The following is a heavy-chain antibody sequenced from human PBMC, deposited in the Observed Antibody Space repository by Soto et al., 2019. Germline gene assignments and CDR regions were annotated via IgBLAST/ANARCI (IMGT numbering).Heavy chain of an antibody. V-gene: IGHV3-9*01. Sequence: GGSLRLSCAASGFTFDDYAMHWVRQAPGEGLEWVSGISWNSGSIGYADSVKGRFTISRDNAKNSLYLQMNSLRAEDTALYYCAKVGCSGGSCGQFDYWGQGTLVTVSS. CDR1: GFTFDDYA. CDR2: ISWNSGSI. CDR3: AKVGCSGGSCGQFDY. J-gene: IGHJ4*02. D-gene: IGHD2-15*01.